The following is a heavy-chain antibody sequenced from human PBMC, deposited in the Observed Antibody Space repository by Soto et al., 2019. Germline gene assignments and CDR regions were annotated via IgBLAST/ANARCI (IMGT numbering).Heavy chain of an antibody. V-gene: IGHV4-39*01. CDR1: GGSISSSSYY. CDR3: ARHGEEVVVTAPPHDAFDI. Sequence: SETLSLTCTVSGGSISSSSYYRGWIRQPPGKGLEWIGSIYYSGSTYYNPSLKSRVTISVDTSKNQFSLKLSSVTAADTAVYYCARHGEEVVVTAPPHDAFDIWGQGTMVTVSS. CDR2: IYYSGST. D-gene: IGHD2-21*02. J-gene: IGHJ3*02.